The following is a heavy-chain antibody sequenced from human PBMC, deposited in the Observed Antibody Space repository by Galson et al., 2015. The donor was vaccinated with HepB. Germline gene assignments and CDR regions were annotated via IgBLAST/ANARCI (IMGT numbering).Heavy chain of an antibody. CDR3: ARVPAVAVAGRHVIDY. D-gene: IGHD6-19*01. J-gene: IGHJ4*02. V-gene: IGHV1-18*04. Sequence: SVKVSCKASGYTFTSYGISWVRQAPGQGLEWMGWISAYNGNTNYAQKLQGRVTMTTDTSTSTAYMELRSLRSDDTAVYYCARVPAVAVAGRHVIDYWGQGTLVTVSS. CDR1: GYTFTSYG. CDR2: ISAYNGNT.